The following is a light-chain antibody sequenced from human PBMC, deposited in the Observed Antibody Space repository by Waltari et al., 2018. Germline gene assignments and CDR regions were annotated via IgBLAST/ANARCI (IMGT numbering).Light chain of an antibody. CDR3: QQRSSLLPVT. CDR1: QNVDNY. CDR2: EAP. J-gene: IGKJ4*01. V-gene: IGKV3-11*01. Sequence: EIVLTQSPGTVSLSPGERATLSCRASQNVDNYVAWYQQRPGQTPQLLIYEAPNRATGVPARFSGSGSGTDFTLTISGLEPEDFAVYYCQQRSSLLPVTFGGGTKVEIK.